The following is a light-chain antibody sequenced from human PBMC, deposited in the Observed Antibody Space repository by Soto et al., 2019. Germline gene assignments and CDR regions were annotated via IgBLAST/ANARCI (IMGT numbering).Light chain of an antibody. J-gene: IGKJ2*01. V-gene: IGKV3-15*01. CDR2: GAS. Sequence: EIVMTQSSATLSVSPGERATLSCRASQSVSRNLAWYQQKPGQAPRLLISGASTRATGIPARFSGSGSGTEFTLTISSLQSEDFAVYYCQQYTNWPPYTFGQGTKLEIK. CDR1: QSVSRN. CDR3: QQYTNWPPYT.